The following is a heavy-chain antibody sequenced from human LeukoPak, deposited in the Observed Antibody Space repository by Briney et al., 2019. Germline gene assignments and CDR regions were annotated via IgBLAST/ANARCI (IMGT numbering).Heavy chain of an antibody. CDR3: AKVEMSAEGGELDP. J-gene: IGHJ5*02. V-gene: IGHV3-23*01. D-gene: IGHD5-24*01. Sequence: GGSLRLSWVASGFTFSNCAMSWVRQAQGKGLEWVSAIRSNGHTTYDADSVKGRFTISRDNSKNTLYLEMKSLRADDTALYYCAKVEMSAEGGELDPWGQGTLVTVSS. CDR2: IRSNGHTT. CDR1: GFTFSNCA.